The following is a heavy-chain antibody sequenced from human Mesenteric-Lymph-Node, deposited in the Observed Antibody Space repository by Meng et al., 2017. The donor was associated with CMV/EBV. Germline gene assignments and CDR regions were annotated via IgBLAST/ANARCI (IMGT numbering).Heavy chain of an antibody. J-gene: IGHJ3*02. V-gene: IGHV1-3*01. D-gene: IGHD1-26*01. CDR2: INVDNGNT. Sequence: YTFTNYALHWVRQAPGQSLEWMGWINVDNGNTKYSQNFQGRVTITRDTSASTAYMYLSSLRSEDTAVYYCAKVKRVGATTYDAFDIWGQGTMVTVSS. CDR1: YTFTNYA. CDR3: AKVKRVGATTYDAFDI.